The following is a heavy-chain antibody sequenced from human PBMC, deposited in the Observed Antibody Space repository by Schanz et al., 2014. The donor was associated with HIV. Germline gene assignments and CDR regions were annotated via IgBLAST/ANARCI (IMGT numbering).Heavy chain of an antibody. CDR1: GFTFSSYA. Sequence: EVQLLESGGGLIQPGGSLRLSCAVSGFTFSSYAMSWVRQAPGKGLEWVSGISGSGGSTYYADSVKGRFTISRDNSKNTLYLQMNSLRAEDTALYYCAKLAVRSNYNGRDYWGQGTLVTVSS. CDR3: AKLAVRSNYNGRDY. CDR2: ISGSGGST. V-gene: IGHV3-23*01. J-gene: IGHJ4*02. D-gene: IGHD4-4*01.